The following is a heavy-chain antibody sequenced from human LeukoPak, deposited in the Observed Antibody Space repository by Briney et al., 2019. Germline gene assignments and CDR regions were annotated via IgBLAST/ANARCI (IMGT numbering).Heavy chain of an antibody. CDR3: ARGKAARPTRNWFDP. D-gene: IGHD6-6*01. CDR2: MNPNSGNT. J-gene: IGHJ5*02. Sequence: ASVKVSCKASGYTFTSYDINWVRQATGQGLEWTGWMNPNSGNTGYAQKFQGRVTITRNTSISTAYMELSSLRSEDTAVYYCARGKAARPTRNWFDPWGQGTLVTVSS. CDR1: GYTFTSYD. V-gene: IGHV1-8*03.